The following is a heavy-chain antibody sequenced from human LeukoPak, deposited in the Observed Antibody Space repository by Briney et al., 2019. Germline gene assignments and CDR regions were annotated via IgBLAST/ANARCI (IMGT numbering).Heavy chain of an antibody. CDR1: GYTFTGYY. CDR2: INPNSGGT. V-gene: IGHV1-2*02. J-gene: IGHJ4*02. Sequence: GASVKVSCKASGYTFTGYYMHWVRQAPGQGLEWMGWINPNSGGTNYAQKFQGRVTMTRDTSISTAYMELSRLRSDDTAVYYCARMLYCSSTSCVHFDYWGQGTLVTVSS. D-gene: IGHD2-2*01. CDR3: ARMLYCSSTSCVHFDY.